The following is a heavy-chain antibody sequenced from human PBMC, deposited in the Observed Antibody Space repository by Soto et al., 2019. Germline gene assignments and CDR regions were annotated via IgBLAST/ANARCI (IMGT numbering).Heavy chain of an antibody. Sequence: GESLKISCAASGFTFSDHYMDWVRQAPGKGLEWVGRIRNKANSYATEYAASVKGRFTIYRDDSKNSLYLQMNSLRTEDTAVYYCDRVPLVAGAAAPRGWFDPWGQGTLVTVSS. V-gene: IGHV3-72*01. CDR3: DRVPLVAGAAAPRGWFDP. CDR1: GFTFSDHY. CDR2: IRNKANSYAT. D-gene: IGHD2-2*01. J-gene: IGHJ5*02.